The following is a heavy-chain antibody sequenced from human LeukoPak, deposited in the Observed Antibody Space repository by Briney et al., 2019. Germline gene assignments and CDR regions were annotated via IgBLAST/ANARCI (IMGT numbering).Heavy chain of an antibody. Sequence: ASVKVSSKASGHTFTAYYMFWVRQAPGQGLEWMGWINPSSGGTNYAPKFQGRVTMTRDTSISTAYMELSSLRSDDTAVYFCATYYSDTSARDWGQGTLVTVSS. CDR2: INPSSGGT. V-gene: IGHV1-2*02. CDR1: GHTFTAYY. CDR3: ATYYSDTSARD. D-gene: IGHD3-10*01. J-gene: IGHJ4*02.